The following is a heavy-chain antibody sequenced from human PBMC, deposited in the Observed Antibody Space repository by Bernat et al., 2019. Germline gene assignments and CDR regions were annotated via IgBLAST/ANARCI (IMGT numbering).Heavy chain of an antibody. V-gene: IGHV3-33*01. D-gene: IGHD5-18*01. CDR3: ARGSLGGYSYYCSNSYYGMDV. J-gene: IGHJ6*02. CDR1: AFTFSSYG. CDR2: IWYDGSNK. Sequence: QVQLVESGGGVVQPGRSLRLSCAASAFTFSSYGMHWVRQAPGKGLEWVALIWYDGSNKYYGDSVKGRFTISRDNSKNTLYLQMNSVRVEDTAVYYCARGSLGGYSYYCSNSYYGMDVWGQGTTVTVS.